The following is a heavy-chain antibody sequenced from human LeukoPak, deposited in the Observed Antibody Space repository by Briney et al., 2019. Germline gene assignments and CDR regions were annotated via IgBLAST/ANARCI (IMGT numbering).Heavy chain of an antibody. V-gene: IGHV3-64D*06. Sequence: GRSLKFSCSASGLTFSSYAIHWFRQAPVKGLEYDSAISSHGGSTYYADSVKGRFTISRDNSKNTLYLQMSSLRAEDTAVYFFFQAEDGIRDFDFRTEYYGMDVWGKGTTVTVSS. CDR3: FQAEDGIRDFDFRTEYYGMDV. D-gene: IGHD3-9*01. CDR2: ISSHGGST. CDR1: GLTFSSYA. J-gene: IGHJ6*04.